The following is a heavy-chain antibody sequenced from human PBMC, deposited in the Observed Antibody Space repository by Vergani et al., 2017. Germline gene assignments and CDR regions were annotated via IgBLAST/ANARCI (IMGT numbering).Heavy chain of an antibody. D-gene: IGHD3-22*01. CDR1: GGSISSGDYY. CDR3: ARVRRDDSSGDYYYYGMDV. CDR2: IYYSGST. V-gene: IGHV4-30-4*01. J-gene: IGHJ6*02. Sequence: QVQLQESGPGLVKPSQTLSLTCTVSGGSISSGDYYWSWIRQPPGKGLEWIGYIYYSGSTYYNPSLKSRVTISVDTSKNQFSLQLSSVTAADTAVYYCARVRRDDSSGDYYYYGMDVWGQGTTVTVSS.